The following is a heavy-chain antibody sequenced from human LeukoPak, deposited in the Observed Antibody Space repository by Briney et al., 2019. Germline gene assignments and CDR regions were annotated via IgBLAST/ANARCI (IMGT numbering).Heavy chain of an antibody. Sequence: ASVKVSCKASGYTFTSYGISWVRQAPGQGLEWMGWISAYNGNTNYAQKLQGRVTMTTDTSTSTAYMELRSLRSDDTAVYYCARDRGARVYYYMDVWGKGTTVTISS. CDR2: ISAYNGNT. J-gene: IGHJ6*03. D-gene: IGHD1-26*01. CDR1: GYTFTSYG. CDR3: ARDRGARVYYYMDV. V-gene: IGHV1-18*01.